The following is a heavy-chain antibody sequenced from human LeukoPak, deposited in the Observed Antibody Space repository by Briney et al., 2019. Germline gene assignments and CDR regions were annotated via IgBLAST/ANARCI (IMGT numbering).Heavy chain of an antibody. Sequence: ASVKVSCKASGYTFTGYYMHWVRQAPGQGLEWMGWINPNSGGTNYAQKFQGRVTMTRDTSTSTVYMELSSLRSEDTAVYYCARDGSVGSGSYSIYWGQGTLVTVSS. CDR1: GYTFTGYY. V-gene: IGHV1-2*02. J-gene: IGHJ4*02. CDR3: ARDGSVGSGSYSIY. D-gene: IGHD3-10*01. CDR2: INPNSGGT.